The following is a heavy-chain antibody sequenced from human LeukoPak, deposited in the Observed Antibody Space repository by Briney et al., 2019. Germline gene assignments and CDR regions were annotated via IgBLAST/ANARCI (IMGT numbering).Heavy chain of an antibody. Sequence: SETLSLTCTVSGGSISSNSNYWGWIRQPPGKGLEWIGSLYYSGSTYYNSSLKSRVTISVDTSKNQFSLKLSSVTAADTAVYYCARTRYYYNSRSYGAPYYFDYWGQGTLVTVSS. CDR1: GGSISSNSNY. CDR3: ARTRYYYNSRSYGAPYYFDY. CDR2: LYYSGST. D-gene: IGHD3-10*01. V-gene: IGHV4-39*01. J-gene: IGHJ4*02.